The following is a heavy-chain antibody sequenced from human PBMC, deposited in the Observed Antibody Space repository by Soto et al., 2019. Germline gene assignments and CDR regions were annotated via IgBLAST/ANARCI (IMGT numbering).Heavy chain of an antibody. V-gene: IGHV3-33*01. J-gene: IGHJ4*02. CDR2: IWYDGSNK. D-gene: IGHD1-26*01. CDR1: GFTFSSYG. CDR3: ARVSEGWSYYGGRDK. Sequence: QVQLVESGGGVVQPGRSLRLSCAASGFTFSSYGMHWVRQAPGKGLEWVAVIWYDGSNKYYADSVKGRFTISRDNSKNTLYLQVDGLRAEDTAVYYCARVSEGWSYYGGRDKWSQGTLVTVSS.